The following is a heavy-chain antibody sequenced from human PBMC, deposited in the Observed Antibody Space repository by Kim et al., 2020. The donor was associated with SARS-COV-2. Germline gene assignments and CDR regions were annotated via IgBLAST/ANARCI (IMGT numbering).Heavy chain of an antibody. CDR3: ACSRYWFDP. CDR2: IYYSGST. D-gene: IGHD6-13*01. J-gene: IGHJ5*02. Sequence: SETLSLTCTVSGGSISSYYWSWIRQPPGKGLEWIGCIYYSGSTNYNPSLKSRVTISVDTSKNQFSLKLSSVTAADTAVYYCACSRYWFDPWGQGTLVTVSS. CDR1: GGSISSYY. V-gene: IGHV4-59*01.